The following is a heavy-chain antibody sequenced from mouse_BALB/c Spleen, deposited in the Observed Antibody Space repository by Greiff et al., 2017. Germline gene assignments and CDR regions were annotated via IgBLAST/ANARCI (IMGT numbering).Heavy chain of an antibody. J-gene: IGHJ4*01. D-gene: IGHD1-1*01. CDR2: INPSTGYT. CDR3: ARSSSYGAMDY. CDR1: GYTFTSYW. Sequence: VQLQESGAELAKPGASVKMSCKASGYTFTSYWMHWVKQRPGQGLEWIGYINPSTGYTEYNQKFKDKATLTADKSSSTAYMQLSSLTSEDSAVYYCARSSSYGAMDYWGQGTSVTVSS. V-gene: IGHV1-7*01.